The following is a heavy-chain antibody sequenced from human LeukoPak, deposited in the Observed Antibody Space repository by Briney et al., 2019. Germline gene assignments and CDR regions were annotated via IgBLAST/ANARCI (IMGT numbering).Heavy chain of an antibody. CDR1: GGTFSSYA. CDR2: IIPIFGTA. J-gene: IGHJ4*02. D-gene: IGHD3-22*01. Sequence: SMKVSCKASGGTFSSYAISWVRQAPGQGLEWMGGIIPIFGTANYAQKFQGRVTITADESTSTAYMELSSLRSEDTAVYYCHYYDSSGYYLLDYWGQGTLVTVSS. CDR3: HYYDSSGYYLLDY. V-gene: IGHV1-69*13.